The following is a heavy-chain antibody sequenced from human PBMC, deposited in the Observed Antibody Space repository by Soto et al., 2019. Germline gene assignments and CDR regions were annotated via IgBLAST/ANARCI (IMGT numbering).Heavy chain of an antibody. J-gene: IGHJ4*02. D-gene: IGHD3-10*01. V-gene: IGHV1-69*02. CDR2: IIPILGIA. Sequence: QVQLVQSGAEVKKPGSSVKVSCKASGGTFSSYTISWVRQAPGQGLEWMGRIIPILGIANYAQKFQGRVTITADKPTSTAYMELSSLRSEDTAVYWCVVRGVPDSDYWGQGTLVTVSS. CDR1: GGTFSSYT. CDR3: VVRGVPDSDY.